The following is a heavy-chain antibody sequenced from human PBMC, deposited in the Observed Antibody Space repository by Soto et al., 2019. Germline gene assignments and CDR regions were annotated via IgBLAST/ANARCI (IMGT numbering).Heavy chain of an antibody. CDR2: TYYKSKWFN. J-gene: IGHJ6*02. Sequence: SQTLSLTCAISGDSVSSNSAGWYWVRQTPSRGLEWLGRTYYKSKWFNNYAVSVKSRITINPDTSKNQFSLQLNSVTPEDTAVYYCTRGYGMDVWGQGTTVTVSS. CDR3: TRGYGMDV. V-gene: IGHV6-1*01. CDR1: GDSVSSNSAG.